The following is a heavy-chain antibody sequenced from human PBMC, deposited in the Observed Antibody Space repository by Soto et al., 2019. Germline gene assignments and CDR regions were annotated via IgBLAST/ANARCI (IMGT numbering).Heavy chain of an antibody. CDR3: ARGASWYRYDNPDALDI. CDR2: INPNSGGT. D-gene: IGHD6-13*01. Sequence: ASVKVSCKASGYTFTGYYMHWVRQAPGQGLEWMGWINPNSGGTNYAQKFQGWVTMTRDTSISTAYMELSRLRSDDTAVYYCARGASWYRYDNPDALDIWGQGTMVTVS. J-gene: IGHJ3*02. CDR1: GYTFTGYY. V-gene: IGHV1-2*04.